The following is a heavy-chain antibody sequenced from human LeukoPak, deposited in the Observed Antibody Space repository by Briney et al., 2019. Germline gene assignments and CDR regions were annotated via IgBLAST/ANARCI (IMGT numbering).Heavy chain of an antibody. Sequence: SETLSLTCTVSGDSISSNNYYWGWIRQPPGKGLEWIGSIYDSGSTYYNPSLKSRVTISVDTSKNQFSLRLSSVTAADTAVYYCARRLERTTPTTPRDYWGQGTLVTVSS. J-gene: IGHJ4*02. CDR3: ARRLERTTPTTPRDY. CDR2: IYDSGST. D-gene: IGHD1-1*01. CDR1: GDSISSNNYY. V-gene: IGHV4-39*01.